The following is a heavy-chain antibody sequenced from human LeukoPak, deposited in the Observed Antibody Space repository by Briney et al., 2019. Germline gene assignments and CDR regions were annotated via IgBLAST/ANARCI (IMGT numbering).Heavy chain of an antibody. Sequence: GGSLRLSCAASGNYWMHWVRQAPGKGLVWVSHINSDGSWTSYADSVKSRFTISKDNAKNTVYLQMNSLRAEDTAVYYCARGNWFDPWGQGTLVTVSS. CDR2: INSDGSWT. J-gene: IGHJ5*02. V-gene: IGHV3-74*01. CDR3: ARGNWFDP. CDR1: GNYW.